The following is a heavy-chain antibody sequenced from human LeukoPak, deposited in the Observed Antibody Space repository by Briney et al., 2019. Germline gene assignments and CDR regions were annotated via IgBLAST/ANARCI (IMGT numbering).Heavy chain of an antibody. D-gene: IGHD1-1*01. Sequence: SETPSLTCTVSGGSISSTTYYWGWIRQPPGKGLEWIGNIYYSGITYYSPSLKSRVTISVDTSKNQFSLKLSSVTAADTAVYYCASTTTQYYFDYWGQGTLVTVSS. J-gene: IGHJ4*02. CDR2: IYYSGIT. CDR1: GGSISSTTYY. CDR3: ASTTTQYYFDY. V-gene: IGHV4-39*07.